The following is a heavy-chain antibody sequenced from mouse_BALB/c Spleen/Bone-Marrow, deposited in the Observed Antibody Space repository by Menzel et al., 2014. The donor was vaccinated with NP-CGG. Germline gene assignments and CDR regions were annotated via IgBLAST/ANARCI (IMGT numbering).Heavy chain of an antibody. CDR2: ISYSGST. D-gene: IGHD1-1*01. Sequence: EVQLQESGPSLVKPSQPLSLPCSVTGDSITSGYRNWIRKFPGNKLEYMGYISYSGSTYYNPSLKSRISITRGTSKNQYYLQLNSVTTEDTATYYCARILLRSYAMDYWGQGTSVTVSS. CDR3: ARILLRSYAMDY. V-gene: IGHV3-8*02. J-gene: IGHJ4*01. CDR1: GDSITSGY.